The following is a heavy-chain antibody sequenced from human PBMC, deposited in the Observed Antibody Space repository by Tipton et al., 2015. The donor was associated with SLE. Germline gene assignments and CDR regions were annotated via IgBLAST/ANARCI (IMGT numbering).Heavy chain of an antibody. CDR1: GYTFNSYY. D-gene: IGHD4-11*01. CDR2: INPGGGST. J-gene: IGHJ3*02. CDR3: ARVLQSGDAFDI. Sequence: QLVQSGPEVKKPGASVKVSCKASGYTFNSYYMHWVRQAPGQGLEWMGIINPGGGSTSCSQKFQGRVTMTRDTSTNTVYMELSSLGSEDTAVYYCARVLQSGDAFDIWGQGTMVTVSS. V-gene: IGHV1-46*02.